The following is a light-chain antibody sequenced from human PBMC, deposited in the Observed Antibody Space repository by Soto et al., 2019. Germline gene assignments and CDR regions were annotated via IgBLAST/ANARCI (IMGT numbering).Light chain of an antibody. CDR2: GAS. V-gene: IGKV3-20*01. Sequence: EIVLTQSPGSLSLSPGERATLSCRASQIVSSRFLAWYQQKPGQAPRLLIYGASDRATGIPDRFTGSGSGTDFSLTISRLEPEDFAVYYCQQYGSSPQTFGQGTKVDIK. CDR1: QIVSSRF. J-gene: IGKJ1*01. CDR3: QQYGSSPQT.